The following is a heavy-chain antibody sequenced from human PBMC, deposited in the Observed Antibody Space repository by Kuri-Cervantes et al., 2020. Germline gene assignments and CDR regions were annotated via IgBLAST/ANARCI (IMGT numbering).Heavy chain of an antibody. V-gene: IGHV4-38-2*01. Sequence: SETLSLTCAVSGYSISSGYYWGWIRQPPGKGLEWIGSIYHSGSTYYNPSLKSRVTISVDTSKNQFSLKLSSVTAADTAVYYCARGGRAGEYSGYERKGHYYYYYYMDVWGKGTTVTVSS. J-gene: IGHJ6*03. CDR2: IYHSGST. D-gene: IGHD5-12*01. CDR3: ARGGRAGEYSGYERKGHYYYYYYMDV. CDR1: GYSISSGYY.